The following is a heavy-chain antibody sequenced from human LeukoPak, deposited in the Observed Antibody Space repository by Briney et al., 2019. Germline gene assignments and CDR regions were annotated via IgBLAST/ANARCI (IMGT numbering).Heavy chain of an antibody. D-gene: IGHD6-19*01. V-gene: IGHV4-39*01. CDR3: ASGIDARSDSSD. CDR2: INYSGTT. CDR1: GGSISSSTYY. Sequence: SETLSLTCSVSGGSISSSTYYWGWIRQSPGKGLEWIGSINYSGTTYYNPSLKSRVTMSVDMYKNQFSLKPTSVTAADTAVYYCASGIDARSDSSDWGQETLVTVSS. J-gene: IGHJ4*02.